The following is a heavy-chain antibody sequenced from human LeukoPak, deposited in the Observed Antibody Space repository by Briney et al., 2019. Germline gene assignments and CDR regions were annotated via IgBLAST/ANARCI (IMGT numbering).Heavy chain of an antibody. CDR2: SDHSCMS. CDR3: ARGLWYCSSTSCYSVRDFYYYGRDV. Sequence: PSETLLLTCAAYGVSFSNYYWRWMRQPPPKGLEWIGASDHSCMSRSTASLKSRVTISVGTSKYQFSLKVSSVAAADTAVYYCARGLWYCSSTSCYSVRDFYYYGRDVWGQGTTVTVSS. V-gene: IGHV4-34*01. J-gene: IGHJ6*02. D-gene: IGHD2-2*01. CDR1: GVSFSNYY.